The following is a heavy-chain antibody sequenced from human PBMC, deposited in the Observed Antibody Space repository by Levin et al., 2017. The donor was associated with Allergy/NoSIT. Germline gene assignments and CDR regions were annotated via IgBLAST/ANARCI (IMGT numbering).Heavy chain of an antibody. J-gene: IGHJ4*02. D-gene: IGHD6-19*01. CDR2: IINSGVGT. Sequence: LSLTCAASGFTFNNYAMSWVRQAPGKGLEWVSAIINSGVGTYYADSVKGRFTISRDNSKNTMYLQINSLRAEDTAVYFCAKDAIRGSDQPYYFDYWGQGTLVTASS. V-gene: IGHV3-23*01. CDR3: AKDAIRGSDQPYYFDY. CDR1: GFTFNNYA.